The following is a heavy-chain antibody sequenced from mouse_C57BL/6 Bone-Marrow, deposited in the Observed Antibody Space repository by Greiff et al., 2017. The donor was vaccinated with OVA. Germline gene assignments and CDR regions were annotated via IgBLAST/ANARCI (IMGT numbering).Heavy chain of an antibody. CDR3: TSYYSEDYYAMDY. J-gene: IGHJ4*01. CDR1: GYTFTDYE. D-gene: IGHD2-12*01. CDR2: IDPETGGT. V-gene: IGHV1-15*01. Sequence: VKLLESGAELVRPGASVTLSCKASGYTFTDYEMHWVKQTPVHGLEWIGAIDPETGGTAYNQKFKGKAILTADKSSSTAYMELRSLTSEDSAVYYCTSYYSEDYYAMDYWGQGTSVTVSS.